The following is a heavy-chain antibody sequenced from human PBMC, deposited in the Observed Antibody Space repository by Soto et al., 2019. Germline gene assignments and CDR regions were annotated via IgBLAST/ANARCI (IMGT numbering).Heavy chain of an antibody. V-gene: IGHV3-48*02. CDR2: ISSSSSTI. D-gene: IGHD5-18*01. Sequence: GGSLRLSCAASGFTFSSYSMNWVRQAPGTGLEWVSYISSSSSTIYYADSVQGRFTISRDNAKNSLYLQMNSLGDEDTAVYYCASEFQLWSVYYGMDVWGQGTTVTVSS. J-gene: IGHJ6*02. CDR1: GFTFSSYS. CDR3: ASEFQLWSVYYGMDV.